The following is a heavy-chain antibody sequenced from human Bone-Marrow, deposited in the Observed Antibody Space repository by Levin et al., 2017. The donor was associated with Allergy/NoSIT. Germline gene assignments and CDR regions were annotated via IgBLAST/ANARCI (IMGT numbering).Heavy chain of an antibody. V-gene: IGHV4-59*02. CDR1: GGSVTSYY. CDR2: IYYSGST. CDR3: ARGPSYYDSTGYYPPDN. Sequence: SETLSLTCTVSGGSVTSYYWSWIRQPPGKGLEWIGYIYYSGSTNYNPSLKSRVTIPVDTSRNQLSLKLNSVTAADTAVYYCARGPSYYDSTGYYPPDNWGQGTLVTVSS. J-gene: IGHJ4*02. D-gene: IGHD3-22*01.